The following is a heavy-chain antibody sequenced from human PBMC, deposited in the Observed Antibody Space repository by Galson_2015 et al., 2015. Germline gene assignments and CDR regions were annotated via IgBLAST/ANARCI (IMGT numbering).Heavy chain of an antibody. V-gene: IGHV6-1*01. CDR2: TYYRSKWFD. D-gene: IGHD2-2*01. CDR1: GDSVSSNSAA. Sequence: CAISGDSVSSNSAAWHWIRQSPSRGLEWLGRTYYRSKWFDNYALSVKSRITINPDTSKNQFSLQLNSVTPEDTAVHYCAREDTDAYYFDYWGQGTLVTVSS. CDR3: AREDTDAYYFDY. J-gene: IGHJ4*02.